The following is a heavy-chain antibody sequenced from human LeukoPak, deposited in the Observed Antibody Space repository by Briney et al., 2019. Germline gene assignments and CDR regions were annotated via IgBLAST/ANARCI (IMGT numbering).Heavy chain of an antibody. CDR2: IYFTGSS. Sequence: PSETLSLTCTVSGGLFTSSSHYWGWLRQPPGKGLEWIGSIYFTGSSYYNPSLKSRVTISVDTSKNQFSLKLSSVTAADTAVYYCARLEIGRGDFDYWGQGTLVTVSS. J-gene: IGHJ4*02. D-gene: IGHD3-16*01. CDR1: GGLFTSSSHY. V-gene: IGHV4-39*01. CDR3: ARLEIGRGDFDY.